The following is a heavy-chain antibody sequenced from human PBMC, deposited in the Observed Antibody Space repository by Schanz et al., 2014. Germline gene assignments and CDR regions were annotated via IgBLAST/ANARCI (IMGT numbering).Heavy chain of an antibody. Sequence: EGQLVESGGGLVQPGGSLRLSCAASGFTFSNYAMGWVRQTPGKGLEWVSSISSSSSYISYADSVKGRFTISRDNAKNSLYLQMNSLRAEDTAVYYCARPSDSSWYMDVWGKGTTVTVS. CDR2: ISSSSSYI. D-gene: IGHD2-21*02. V-gene: IGHV3-21*01. J-gene: IGHJ6*03. CDR1: GFTFSNYA. CDR3: ARPSDSSWYMDV.